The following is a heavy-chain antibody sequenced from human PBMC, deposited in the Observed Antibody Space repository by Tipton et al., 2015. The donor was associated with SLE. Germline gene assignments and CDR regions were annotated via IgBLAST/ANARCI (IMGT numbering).Heavy chain of an antibody. CDR3: ARGKSSWAIFVVRNYFDS. V-gene: IGHV4-39*07. CDR2: IYHSVST. Sequence: TLSLTCTVSGGSISSSSYYWGWIRQPPGKGLEWIGSIYHSVSTYYNPSLKSRVTISVDTSRSQFSLRLTSVTAADTAVYYCARGKSSWAIFVVRNYFDSWGQGTLVTVSS. J-gene: IGHJ4*02. D-gene: IGHD2-21*01. CDR1: GGSISSSSYY.